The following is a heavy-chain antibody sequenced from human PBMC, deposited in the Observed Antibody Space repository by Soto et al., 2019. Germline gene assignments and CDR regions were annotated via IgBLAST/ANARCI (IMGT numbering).Heavy chain of an antibody. Sequence: ASVKVSCKASGYAFTSYGISWVRQAPGQGLEWMGWINVYNGNTKYAQKVQGRVTMTTDTSTSTAYMELRSLRSDDTAVYYCARGVGSGSYYNQYNWFDPWGQGTLVTVSS. V-gene: IGHV1-18*01. CDR3: ARGVGSGSYYNQYNWFDP. J-gene: IGHJ5*02. D-gene: IGHD3-10*01. CDR1: GYAFTSYG. CDR2: INVYNGNT.